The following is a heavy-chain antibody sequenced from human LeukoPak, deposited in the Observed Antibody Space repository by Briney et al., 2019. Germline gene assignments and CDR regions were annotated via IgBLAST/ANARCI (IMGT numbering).Heavy chain of an antibody. J-gene: IGHJ5*02. V-gene: IGHV4-38-2*02. D-gene: IGHD5-18*01. Sequence: KPSETLSFTCTVSGGSISSYYWGWIRQPPGKGLEWIGSIYHSGSTYYNPSLKSRVTISVDTSKNQFSLKLSSVTAADTAVYYCARDSPIQLRTPNGYNWFDPWGQGTLVTVSS. CDR1: GGSISSYY. CDR2: IYHSGST. CDR3: ARDSPIQLRTPNGYNWFDP.